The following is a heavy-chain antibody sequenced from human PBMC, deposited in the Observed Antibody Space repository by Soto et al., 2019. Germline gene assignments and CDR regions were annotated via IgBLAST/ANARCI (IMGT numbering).Heavy chain of an antibody. CDR1: GFTFSIYW. V-gene: IGHV3-74*01. J-gene: IGHJ4*02. CDR3: ARTSLVVPAATREDY. D-gene: IGHD2-15*01. CDR2: INSDGSST. Sequence: GGSLRLSCAASGFTFSIYWMHWFRQAPGKGLVWVSRINSDGSSTSYADSVKGRFTISRDNAKNTVYLQMNSLRAEDTAVYYCARTSLVVPAATREDYWGQGTLVTVSS.